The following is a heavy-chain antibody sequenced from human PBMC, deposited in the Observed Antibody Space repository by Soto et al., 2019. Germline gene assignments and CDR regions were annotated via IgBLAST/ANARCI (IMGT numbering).Heavy chain of an antibody. D-gene: IGHD3-3*01. CDR1: GFTFSSYA. Sequence: EVQLLESGGGLVQPGGSLRLSCAASGFTFSSYAMSWVRQAPGKGLEWVSAISGSGGSTYYADSVKGRFTISRDKSKNTLYLQIGGLSAEDTAVYYCANNESYHFWSGCPDYFDYWGQGPLVTVSS. CDR3: ANNESYHFWSGCPDYFDY. J-gene: IGHJ4*02. CDR2: ISGSGGST. V-gene: IGHV3-23*01.